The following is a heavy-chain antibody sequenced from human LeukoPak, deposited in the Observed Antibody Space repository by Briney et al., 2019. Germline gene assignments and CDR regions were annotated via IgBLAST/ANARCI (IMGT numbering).Heavy chain of an antibody. CDR3: ARDLWSGYFDY. V-gene: IGHV4-39*02. CDR1: GGSISSSSYY. CDR2: IYYSGST. J-gene: IGHJ4*02. Sequence: SETLSLTCTVSGGSISSSSYYWGWIRQPPGKGLEWIGSIYYSGSTYYNPSLKSRVTISIDTSKNQFSLKLSSVTAADTAVYYCARDLWSGYFDYWGQGTLVTVSS. D-gene: IGHD3-3*01.